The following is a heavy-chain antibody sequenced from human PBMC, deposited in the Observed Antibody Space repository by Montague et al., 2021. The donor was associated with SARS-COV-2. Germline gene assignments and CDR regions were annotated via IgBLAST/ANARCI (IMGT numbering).Heavy chain of an antibody. J-gene: IGHJ4*02. V-gene: IGHV4-59*01. CDR3: ARGGVVWTFDY. D-gene: IGHD3-3*01. CDR1: GGSITNYH. CDR2: IYNREST. Sequence: SETLSLTCTVSGGSITNYHWSWIRQPPEKGLEWIGYIYNRESTNYNPSLTSRVTMSVDTSKNQFSLNLTSVTAADTAVYYCARGGVVWTFDYWGRGVLVTVSS.